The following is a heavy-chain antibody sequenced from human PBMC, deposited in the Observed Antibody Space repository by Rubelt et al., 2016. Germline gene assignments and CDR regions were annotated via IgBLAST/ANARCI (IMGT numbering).Heavy chain of an antibody. Sequence: QVQLVQSGAEVKKPGASVKVSCKASGYTFTSYGISWVRQAPGQGLEWMGWISAYNGNTNYAQKLRGGVPRPTDTSSSTAYMGLRSLRSDDTAVYYCARDLYKGPGWLLAYWGQGTLVTVSS. V-gene: IGHV1-18*01. CDR3: ARDLYKGPGWLLAY. CDR1: GYTFTSYG. CDR2: ISAYNGNT. J-gene: IGHJ4*02. D-gene: IGHD6-19*01.